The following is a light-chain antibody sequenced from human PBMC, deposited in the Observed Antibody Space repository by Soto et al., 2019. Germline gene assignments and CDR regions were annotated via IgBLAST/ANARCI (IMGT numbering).Light chain of an antibody. CDR2: YDV. Sequence: SYELTQPPSVSVAPGKTATITCGGNNIASKSVNWYQQRPGQAPVLVMYYDVDRPSAIPERFSGSNSGKTATLTISRVEAGDEADYYCQVWGSSSDQRVFGGGTKLTVL. V-gene: IGLV3-21*04. J-gene: IGLJ2*01. CDR1: NIASKS. CDR3: QVWGSSSDQRV.